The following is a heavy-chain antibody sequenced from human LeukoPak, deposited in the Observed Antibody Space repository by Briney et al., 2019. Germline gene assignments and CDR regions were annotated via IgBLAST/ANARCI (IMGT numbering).Heavy chain of an antibody. CDR2: IKSDGSST. CDR3: ARDSAECTGGYCYLVS. D-gene: IGHD2-8*02. V-gene: IGHV3-74*01. CDR1: GFTFDDYA. Sequence: GGSLRLSCAASGFTFDDYAMHWVRQAPGKGLVWISRIKSDGSSTRYADSVKGRFTISRDNAKNTLYLQMNSLRVEDTAVYYCARDSAECTGGYCYLVSWGQGTLVTVSS. J-gene: IGHJ4*02.